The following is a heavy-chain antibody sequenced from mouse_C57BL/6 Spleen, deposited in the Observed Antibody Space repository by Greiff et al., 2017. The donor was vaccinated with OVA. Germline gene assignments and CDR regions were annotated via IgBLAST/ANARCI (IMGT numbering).Heavy chain of an antibody. J-gene: IGHJ4*01. CDR2: INPSSGYT. V-gene: IGHV1-7*01. Sequence: QVHVKQSGAELAKPGASVKLSCKASGYTFTSYWMHWVKQRPGQGLEWIGYINPSSGYTKYNQKFKDKATSTADKSSSTAYMQLSSLTYEDSAVYYCARRDYVGMDYWGQGTSVTVSS. D-gene: IGHD1-1*02. CDR1: GYTFTSYW. CDR3: ARRDYVGMDY.